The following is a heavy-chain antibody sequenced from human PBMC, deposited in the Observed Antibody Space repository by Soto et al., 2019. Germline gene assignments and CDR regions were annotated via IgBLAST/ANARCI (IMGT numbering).Heavy chain of an antibody. CDR3: ARLEGLATISYYFDF. Sequence: SETLSLTCAVYGGSFSGYYWSWIRQPPGKGLEWIGEINHSGTTNYNPSLKSRVTISVDTSKNQFSLKLNSVTAADSAVYFCARLEGLATISYYFDFWGPGALVTVSS. J-gene: IGHJ4*02. CDR1: GGSFSGYY. CDR2: INHSGTT. V-gene: IGHV4-34*01. D-gene: IGHD5-12*01.